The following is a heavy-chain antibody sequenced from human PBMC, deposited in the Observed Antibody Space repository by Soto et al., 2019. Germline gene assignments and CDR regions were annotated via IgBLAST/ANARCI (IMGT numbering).Heavy chain of an antibody. J-gene: IGHJ4*02. CDR2: ISYDGSNK. V-gene: IGHV3-30*18. Sequence: QVQLVESGGGVVQPGRSLRLSCAASGFTFSSNGMHWVRQAPGKGLEWVAVISYDGSNKYYADSVKGRFTISRDNSKNTLYLQMNSLRAEDTAVYYCAKDGSTEGKDYWGQGTLVTVSS. CDR3: AKDGSTEGKDY. D-gene: IGHD3-10*01. CDR1: GFTFSSNG.